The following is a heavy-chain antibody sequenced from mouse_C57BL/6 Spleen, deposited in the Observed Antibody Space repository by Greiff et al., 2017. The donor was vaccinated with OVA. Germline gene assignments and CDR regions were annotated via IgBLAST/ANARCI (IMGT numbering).Heavy chain of an antibody. CDR3: ARGGLSGDYEIDY. CDR1: GYTFTSYG. V-gene: IGHV1-81*01. J-gene: IGHJ2*01. CDR2: IYPRSGNT. Sequence: VQLQQSGAELARPGASVKLSCKASGYTFTSYGISWVKQRTGQGLEWIGEIYPRSGNTYYNEKFKGKVTLTADKSSSTAYMELRSLTSEDSAVYFCARGGLSGDYEIDYWGQGTTLTVSS. D-gene: IGHD2-4*01.